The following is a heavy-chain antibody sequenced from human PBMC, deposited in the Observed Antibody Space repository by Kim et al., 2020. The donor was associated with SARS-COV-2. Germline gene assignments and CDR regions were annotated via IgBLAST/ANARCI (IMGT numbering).Heavy chain of an antibody. Sequence: SETLSLTCAVYGGSFSGYYWSWIRQPPGKGLEWIGEINHSGSPNYNPSLKSRVTISVDTSKNQFSLKLSSVTAADTAVYYCARLSWGLFDYWGQGTLVTVSS. J-gene: IGHJ4*02. CDR3: ARLSWGLFDY. CDR1: GGSFSGYY. V-gene: IGHV4-34*01. CDR2: INHSGSP. D-gene: IGHD3-16*01.